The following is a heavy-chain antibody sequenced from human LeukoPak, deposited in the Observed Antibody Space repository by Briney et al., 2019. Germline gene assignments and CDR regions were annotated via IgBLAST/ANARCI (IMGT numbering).Heavy chain of an antibody. CDR1: GFTFSSYS. V-gene: IGHV3-21*01. J-gene: IGHJ4*02. CDR2: ISSSSSYI. CDR3: ARETYCGGDCYVQYYFDY. D-gene: IGHD2-21*02. Sequence: GSLRLSCAASGFTFSSYSMNWVRQAPGKGLEWVSSISSSSSYIYYADSVKGRFTISRDNAKNSLYLQMNSLRAEDTAVYCCARETYCGGDCYVQYYFDYWGQGTLVTVSS.